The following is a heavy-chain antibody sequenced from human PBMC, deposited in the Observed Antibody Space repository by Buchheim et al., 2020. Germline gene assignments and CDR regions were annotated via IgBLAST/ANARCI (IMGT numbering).Heavy chain of an antibody. V-gene: IGHV1-18*01. CDR2: ISAYDGNT. J-gene: IGHJ4*02. CDR1: GYTFTNYG. D-gene: IGHD3-22*01. CDR3: ARAQRDDSSGYYTLVFFDY. Sequence: QVQMVQSGAEVKKPGASVKVSCKASGYTFTNYGISWVRQAPGQGLEWVGWISAYDGNTNYAQKLQDRVIMTTDTSTSTAHMELRSLRSDDTAVYYCARAQRDDSSGYYTLVFFDYWGQGTL.